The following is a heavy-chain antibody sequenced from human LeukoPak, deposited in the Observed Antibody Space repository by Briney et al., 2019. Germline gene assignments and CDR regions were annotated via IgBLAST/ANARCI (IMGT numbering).Heavy chain of an antibody. CDR3: AKDSSSSDFDY. Sequence: GGSLRLSCAASGFSVGTNYMTWVRQAPGKGLEWVSMIYAGGNTYYRDSVKGRFTISRDNSKNTLYLQMNSLRADDTAVYYCAKDSSSSDFDYWGQGTLVTVSS. V-gene: IGHV3-53*05. J-gene: IGHJ4*02. D-gene: IGHD6-6*01. CDR1: GFSVGTNY. CDR2: IYAGGNT.